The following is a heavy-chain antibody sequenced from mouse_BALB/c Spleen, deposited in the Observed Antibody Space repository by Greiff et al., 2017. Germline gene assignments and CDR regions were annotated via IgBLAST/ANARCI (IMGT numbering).Heavy chain of an antibody. CDR1: GYTFTSYW. J-gene: IGHJ4*01. V-gene: IGHV1S127*01. Sequence: QVQLQQPGAELVKPGASVKMSCKASGYTFTSYWMHWVKQRPGQGLEWIGVIDPSDSYTSYNQKFKGKATLTVDTSSSTAYMQLSSLTSEDSAVYYCTRGEPAMDYWGQGTSVTVSS. CDR3: TRGEPAMDY. CDR2: IDPSDSYT.